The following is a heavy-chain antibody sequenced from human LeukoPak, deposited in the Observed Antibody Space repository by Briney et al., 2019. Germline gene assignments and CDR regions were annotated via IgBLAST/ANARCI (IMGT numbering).Heavy chain of an antibody. D-gene: IGHD6-19*01. CDR1: GGSFSGYY. V-gene: IGHV4-34*01. CDR2: INHSGSI. Sequence: SETLSLTCAVFGGSFSGYYWIWIRQPPGKGLEWIGEINHSGSINYNSSLKSRVTISVDTSKNQFSLKVSSVTAADTAVYYCAREHIRVAGADYWGQGTLVTVSS. J-gene: IGHJ4*02. CDR3: AREHIRVAGADY.